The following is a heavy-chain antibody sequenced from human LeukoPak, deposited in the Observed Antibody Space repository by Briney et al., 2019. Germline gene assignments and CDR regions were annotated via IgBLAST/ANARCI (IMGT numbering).Heavy chain of an antibody. Sequence: SETLSLTCTVSGGSISSYYWNWIRQPPGKGLEWIGYIYYIGSTNYNPSLKSRVTISVDTSKNQFSLKLSSVTAADTAVYYCARATVVTPFDYWGQGTLVTVSS. CDR3: ARATVVTPFDY. D-gene: IGHD4-23*01. CDR2: IYYIGST. V-gene: IGHV4-59*01. J-gene: IGHJ4*02. CDR1: GGSISSYY.